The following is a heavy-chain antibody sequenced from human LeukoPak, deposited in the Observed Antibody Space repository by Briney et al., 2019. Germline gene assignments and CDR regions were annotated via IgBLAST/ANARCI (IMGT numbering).Heavy chain of an antibody. CDR1: GYSFINYG. CDR3: ARDVEIVSYYGMDV. CDR2: ITTYTGDT. J-gene: IGHJ6*02. Sequence: ASVKVSCKASGYSFINYGINWVRQAPGQGLEWMGWITTYTGDTNYAQKFQGRVTITTDASTSTVYMELRSLRSNDTAVYYCARDVEIVSYYGMDVWGQRTTVTVSS. D-gene: IGHD2-21*01. V-gene: IGHV1-18*01.